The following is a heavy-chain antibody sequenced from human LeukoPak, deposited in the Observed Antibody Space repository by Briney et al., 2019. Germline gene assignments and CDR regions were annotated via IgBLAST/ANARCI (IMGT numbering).Heavy chain of an antibody. D-gene: IGHD6-13*01. CDR2: IYYSGNT. Sequence: PSETLSLTCTVLGGSINGYYWSWIRQPPGKGLERIGYIYYSGNTNYNPSLKSRVSISVDTSKNQFSLNLSSVTAADTAVYYCARLHFAAAEEFDPCGQGTLVTVSS. CDR1: GGSINGYY. CDR3: ARLHFAAAEEFDP. V-gene: IGHV4-59*08. J-gene: IGHJ5*02.